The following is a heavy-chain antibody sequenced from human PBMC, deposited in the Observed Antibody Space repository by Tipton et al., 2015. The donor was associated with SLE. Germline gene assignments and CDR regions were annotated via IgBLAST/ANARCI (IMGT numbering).Heavy chain of an antibody. Sequence: TLSLTCAVYGGSFSGYYWSWIRQPPGKGLEWIGEINHSGTTNYNPSLKGRVTVSLDTSKTQFSLKLSSVTAADTAVYYCARGLDGFGVVRAFDIWGQGTMVTVSS. J-gene: IGHJ3*02. CDR2: INHSGTT. V-gene: IGHV4-34*01. CDR3: ARGLDGFGVVRAFDI. CDR1: GGSFSGYY. D-gene: IGHD3-3*01.